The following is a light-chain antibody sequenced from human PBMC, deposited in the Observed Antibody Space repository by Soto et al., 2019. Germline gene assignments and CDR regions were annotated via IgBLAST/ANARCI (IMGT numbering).Light chain of an antibody. CDR1: SSDVGGYNY. CDR3: SSYTSSSTLL. CDR2: DVS. J-gene: IGLJ1*01. Sequence: QSVLTQPASVSGSPGQSITISCTGTSSDVGGYNYVSWYQQHPGKAPKLMIYDVSNRPSGVSNRFSGSKSGNTASLTISGLQAEDEADYYCSSYTSSSTLLFGTGTKLT. V-gene: IGLV2-14*01.